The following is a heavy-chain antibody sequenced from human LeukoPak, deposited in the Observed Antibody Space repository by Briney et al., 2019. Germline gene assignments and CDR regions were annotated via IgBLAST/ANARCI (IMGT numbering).Heavy chain of an antibody. CDR2: ILHDGSNE. CDR1: GFTISSYA. J-gene: IGHJ4*02. V-gene: IGHV3-30-3*01. Sequence: SGGSLRLSCAVSGFTISSYAMHWVRQAPGKGLAWVAVILHDGSNEYYADSVKGRFTISRDNSKNTLYLQMNSLRAEDTAVYYCARARYSGSQLSFDYWGQGTLVTVSS. CDR3: ARARYSGSQLSFDY. D-gene: IGHD1-26*01.